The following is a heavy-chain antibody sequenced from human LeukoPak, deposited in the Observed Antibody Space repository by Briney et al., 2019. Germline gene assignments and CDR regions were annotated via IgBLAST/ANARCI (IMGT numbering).Heavy chain of an antibody. CDR2: ISDTGERT. V-gene: IGHV3-23*01. CDR1: GFIFSSYP. D-gene: IGHD2-15*01. Sequence: GGSLTLSCPASGFIFSSYPMSWVRQAPGKGLEWVAAISDTGERTYSADSVKDRFTVSRDNSKKSASLHMDTLSADDTPVYHCAKEIPLTPAFAYSGQGTLVTVSS. J-gene: IGHJ4*02. CDR3: AKEIPLTPAFAY.